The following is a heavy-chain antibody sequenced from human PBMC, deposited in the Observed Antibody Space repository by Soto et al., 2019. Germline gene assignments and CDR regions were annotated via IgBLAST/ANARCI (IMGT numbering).Heavy chain of an antibody. V-gene: IGHV3-23*01. CDR3: AKDETAAAMVCFDY. CDR2: ISGSGGST. Sequence: EVQLLESGGGLVQPGGSLRLSCAASGFTFSSYAMSWVRQAPGKGLEWVSAISGSGGSTYYADSVKGRFTISRDNSKNPLYMQMNGLRAEDKGVYYCAKDETAAAMVCFDYWGQGTLVTVSS. J-gene: IGHJ4*02. D-gene: IGHD5-18*01. CDR1: GFTFSSYA.